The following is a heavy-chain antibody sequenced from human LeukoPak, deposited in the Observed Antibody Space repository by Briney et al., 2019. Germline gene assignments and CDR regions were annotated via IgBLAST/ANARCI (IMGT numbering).Heavy chain of an antibody. CDR2: IIPIFGTA. CDR3: ARDLESMVATGYLWY. J-gene: IGHJ4*02. V-gene: IGHV1-69*01. CDR1: GGTFSSYA. Sequence: SVKVSCKASGGTFSSYAISWVRQAPGQRLEWMGGIIPIFGTANYAQKFQGRVTITADESTSTAYMELSSLRSEDTAVYYCARDLESMVATGYLWYWGQGTLVTVSS. D-gene: IGHD5-12*01.